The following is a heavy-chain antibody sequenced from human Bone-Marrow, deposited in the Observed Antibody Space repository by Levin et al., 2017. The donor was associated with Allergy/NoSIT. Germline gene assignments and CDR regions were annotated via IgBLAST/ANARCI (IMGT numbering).Heavy chain of an antibody. D-gene: IGHD3-10*01. CDR2: IDPRGGAT. CDR1: GYTFTSYY. J-gene: IGHJ4*02. Sequence: ASVKVSCKASGYTFTSYYIYWVRQAPGQGLEWMGVIDPRGGATTYAQKFQGTVTMTRDTSTSTVYMELRSLRSEDTAVYYCARGERGFGELVWGQGTLVTVSS. V-gene: IGHV1-46*01. CDR3: ARGERGFGELV.